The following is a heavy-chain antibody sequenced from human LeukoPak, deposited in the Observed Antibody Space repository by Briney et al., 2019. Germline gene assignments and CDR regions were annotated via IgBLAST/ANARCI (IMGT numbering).Heavy chain of an antibody. Sequence: SETLSLTCTVSGGSISYGGYYWTWIRRHPGKGLEWIGYMHYSGDTHYNPSLKSRLTISVDTSKNHFSLKLSSVTAADTAMYYCARRVPDSSAPGIAFDIWGQGTMVTVSS. J-gene: IGHJ3*02. V-gene: IGHV4-31*03. D-gene: IGHD3-22*01. CDR3: ARRVPDSSAPGIAFDI. CDR2: MHYSGDT. CDR1: GGSISYGGYY.